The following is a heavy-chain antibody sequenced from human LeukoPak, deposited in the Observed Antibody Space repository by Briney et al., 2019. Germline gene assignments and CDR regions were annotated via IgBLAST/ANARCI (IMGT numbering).Heavy chain of an antibody. V-gene: IGHV3-30*03. CDR2: ISYDGSNK. J-gene: IGHJ6*02. Sequence: PGGSLRLSCAASGFTFSSYGMHWVRQAPGKGLEWVAVISYDGSNKYYADSVKGRFTISRDNSKNTLYLQMNSLRAEDTAVYYCARGNRRVYYYGMDVWGQGTTVTVSS. CDR3: ARGNRRVYYYGMDV. CDR1: GFTFSSYG.